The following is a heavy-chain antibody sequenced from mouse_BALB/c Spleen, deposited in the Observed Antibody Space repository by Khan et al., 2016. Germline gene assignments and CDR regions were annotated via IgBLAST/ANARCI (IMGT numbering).Heavy chain of an antibody. Sequence: EVQLQESGPDLVKPSQSLSLTCTVTGYSITSGYNWHWIRQFPGNKLEWMGYIYYSGDTNYNPSLKSRISINRDTSKNQFFLQLSSVTTDDTATYYCASYSNVSSSMYWCRGTTLTVSS. CDR1: GYSITSGYN. V-gene: IGHV3-1*02. J-gene: IGHJ2*01. D-gene: IGHD1-1*01. CDR2: IYYSGDT. CDR3: ASYSNVSSSMY.